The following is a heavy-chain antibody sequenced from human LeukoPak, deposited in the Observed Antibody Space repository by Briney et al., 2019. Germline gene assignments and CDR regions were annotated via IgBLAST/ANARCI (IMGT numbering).Heavy chain of an antibody. CDR1: GYTFTAYY. V-gene: IGHV1-2*02. CDR2: INPNSGGT. J-gene: IGHJ4*02. CDR3: ARVSLPDYGGNRFDY. Sequence: ASVKVSCKASGYTFTAYYIQWVRQAPGQGLEWMGWINPNSGGTNHAQKFQGRVTMTRDTSVSTVYMELSRLRSDDTAVYYCARVSLPDYGGNRFDYWGQGTLVTVSS. D-gene: IGHD4-23*01.